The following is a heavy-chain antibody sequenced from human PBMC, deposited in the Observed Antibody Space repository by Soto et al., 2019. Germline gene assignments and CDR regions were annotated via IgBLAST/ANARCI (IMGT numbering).Heavy chain of an antibody. CDR2: ISYSGSA. V-gene: IGHV4-30-4*01. D-gene: IGHD2-15*01. Sequence: QVQLQESGPGLVKPSQTLSLTCTVSGGSISSGNYYWSWIRQPPGKGLEWIGFISYSGSAHYNPSLKIRVTMSVVTSTKHFSLILSFVSAADTAVYYSATMGTPATGLYYFDFWGQGTPFTVSS. CDR1: GGSISSGNYY. CDR3: ATMGTPATGLYYFDF. J-gene: IGHJ4*02.